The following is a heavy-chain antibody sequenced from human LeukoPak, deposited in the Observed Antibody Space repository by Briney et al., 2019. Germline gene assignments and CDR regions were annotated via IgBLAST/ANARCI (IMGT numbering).Heavy chain of an antibody. CDR3: ARGMGMIGDYYFDY. CDR2: ISYDGSNK. J-gene: IGHJ4*02. V-gene: IGHV3-30*04. D-gene: IGHD4-17*01. CDR1: GFTLSSYA. Sequence: GGSLRLSCAASGFTLSSYAMHWVRQAPGKGLEWVAVISYDGSNKYYADSVKGRFTISRDNSKNTLYLQMNSLRAEDTAVYYCARGMGMIGDYYFDYWGQGTLVTVSS.